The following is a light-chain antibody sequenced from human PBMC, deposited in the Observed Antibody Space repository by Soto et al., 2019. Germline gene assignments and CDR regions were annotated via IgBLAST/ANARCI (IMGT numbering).Light chain of an antibody. CDR1: QSVSSSY. CDR3: QQYGSSPRT. CDR2: GAS. Sequence: EIVLTQSPGTLSLSPGERATLSCRASQSVSSSYLAWYQQKRGQAPSLLMYGASRRATGIPERFSGSGSGTDFTLIISRLEPEDFAVYYCQQYGSSPRTFGQGTKVDIK. J-gene: IGKJ1*01. V-gene: IGKV3-20*01.